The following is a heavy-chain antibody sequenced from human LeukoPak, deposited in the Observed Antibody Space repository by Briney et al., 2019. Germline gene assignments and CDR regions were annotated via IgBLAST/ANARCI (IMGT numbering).Heavy chain of an antibody. V-gene: IGHV1-24*01. CDR2: FDPEDGET. Sequence: ASVKVSCKVSGYTLTELSMHWVRQAPGKGLEWMGRFDPEDGETIYAQKFQGRVTMTADTSTDTAYMELSSLRSEDTAVYYCATEGKMVRGVYTDYWGQGTLVTVSS. CDR3: ATEGKMVRGVYTDY. J-gene: IGHJ4*02. D-gene: IGHD3-10*01. CDR1: GYTLTELS.